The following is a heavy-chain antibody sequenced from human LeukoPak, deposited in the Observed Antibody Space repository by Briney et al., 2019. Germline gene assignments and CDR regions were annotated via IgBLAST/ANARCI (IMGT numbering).Heavy chain of an antibody. Sequence: SETLSLTCTVSGGSISSYYWSWSRQTPGKGLEWIGYIYYSGSTNYNPSLKSRVTISVDTSKNQFSLKLSSVTAADTAVYYCAREAYCGGDCYYFDYWGQGTLVTVSS. CDR1: GGSISSYY. CDR2: IYYSGST. V-gene: IGHV4-59*01. CDR3: AREAYCGGDCYYFDY. J-gene: IGHJ4*02. D-gene: IGHD2-21*02.